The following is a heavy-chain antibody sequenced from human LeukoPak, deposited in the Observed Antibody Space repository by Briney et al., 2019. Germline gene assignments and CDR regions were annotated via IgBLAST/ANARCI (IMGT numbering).Heavy chain of an antibody. CDR1: GYTFTGYY. CDR3: ARRVGATIHYFDY. D-gene: IGHD1-26*01. V-gene: IGHV1-2*02. Sequence: ASLKVSCKASGYTFTGYYIHWVRQAPGQGLEWMGWINPNSGGTNYAQKFQGRVTMTRDTSISTAYMELSRLRSDDTAVYYCARRVGATIHYFDYWGQGTLVTVSS. J-gene: IGHJ4*02. CDR2: INPNSGGT.